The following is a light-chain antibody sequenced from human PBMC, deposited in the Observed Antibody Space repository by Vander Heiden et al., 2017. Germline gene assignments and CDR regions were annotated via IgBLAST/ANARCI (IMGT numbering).Light chain of an antibody. J-gene: IGKJ1*01. V-gene: IGKV1-39*01. CDR2: AAS. CDR1: QRISGY. CDR3: QQSYGTPWT. Sequence: DIQLTQSPSSLSASVGDRVTITCRASQRISGYVNWYQQRPGKAPKLLIYAASNLQSGVPSRFSGSGSGTDFTLIISNLQPEDFATYSCQQSYGTPWTFGQGTKVEIK.